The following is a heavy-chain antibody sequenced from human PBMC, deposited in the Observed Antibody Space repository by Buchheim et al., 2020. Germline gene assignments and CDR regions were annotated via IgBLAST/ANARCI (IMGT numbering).Heavy chain of an antibody. Sequence: QVQLVESGGGVVQPGRSLRLSCAASGFTFSSYGMHWVRQAPGKGLEWVAVISYDGSNKYYADSVKGRFTISRDNSTNTLYLQMNSLRAEDTAVYYCAKGDDSSGYYYGNYWGQGTL. D-gene: IGHD3-22*01. CDR3: AKGDDSSGYYYGNY. CDR2: ISYDGSNK. V-gene: IGHV3-30*18. CDR1: GFTFSSYG. J-gene: IGHJ4*02.